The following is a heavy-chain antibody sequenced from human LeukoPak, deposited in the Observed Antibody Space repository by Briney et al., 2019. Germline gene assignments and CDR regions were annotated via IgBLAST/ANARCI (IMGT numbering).Heavy chain of an antibody. Sequence: ASVKVSCKASGYTFTNYYMHWVRQAPGQGLEWMGTINPRGGSTSYAQKFQGRVTMTRDTSTSTVYMELSSLRSEDTAVYYCARGGSTWTGYFDYWGQGTLVTVSS. CDR1: GYTFTNYY. D-gene: IGHD6-13*01. CDR3: ARGGSTWTGYFDY. CDR2: INPRGGST. V-gene: IGHV1-46*01. J-gene: IGHJ4*02.